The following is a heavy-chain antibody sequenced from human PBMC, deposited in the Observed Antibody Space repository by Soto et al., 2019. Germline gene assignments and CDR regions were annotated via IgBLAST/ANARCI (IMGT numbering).Heavy chain of an antibody. CDR3: ARDKVTIFGKSGFDP. Sequence: PGGSLRLSCAASEFTFSSYAMSWVRQAPGKGLEWVADIWYDGSNTFYADSVKGRFTISRDNSKNTLHLHMNSLRAEDTAVYYCARDKVTIFGKSGFDPWGQGTLVTVSS. D-gene: IGHD3-3*01. J-gene: IGHJ5*02. CDR2: IWYDGSNT. CDR1: EFTFSSYA. V-gene: IGHV3-33*08.